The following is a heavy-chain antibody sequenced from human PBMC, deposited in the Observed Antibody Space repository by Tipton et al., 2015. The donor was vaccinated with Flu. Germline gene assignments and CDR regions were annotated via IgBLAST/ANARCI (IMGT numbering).Heavy chain of an antibody. CDR1: GGSISSYY. CDR3: ARDGGSYYFVDAFGI. D-gene: IGHD1-26*01. J-gene: IGHJ3*02. V-gene: IGHV4-59*01. Sequence: TLSLTCTVSGGSISSYYWSWIRQPPGKGLEWIGYIYYSGSTNYNPSLKNRVTISVDTSKNQFSLKLSSVTAADTAGYYCARDGGSYYFVDAFGIWGQGTMVTVSS. CDR2: IYYSGST.